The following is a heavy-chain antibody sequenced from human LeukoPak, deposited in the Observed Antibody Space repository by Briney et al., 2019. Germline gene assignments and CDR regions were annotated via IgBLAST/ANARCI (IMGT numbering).Heavy chain of an antibody. J-gene: IGHJ4*02. CDR3: AKDRDASSLRKGHFDY. CDR1: GLTFSNYA. V-gene: IGHV3-23*01. Sequence: PGGSLRLSCAASGLTFSNYAMSWVRQAPGKGLEWVSGISGSGGSTYYADSVKGRFTISRDNSKNTLYLQMNSLRAEDTAVYYCAKDRDASSLRKGHFDYWGQGTLVTVSS. CDR2: ISGSGGST.